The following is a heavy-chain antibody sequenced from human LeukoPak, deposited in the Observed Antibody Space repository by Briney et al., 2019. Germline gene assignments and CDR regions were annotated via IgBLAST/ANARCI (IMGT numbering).Heavy chain of an antibody. CDR2: ISSSSSYI. D-gene: IGHD2-21*02. V-gene: IGHV3-21*01. J-gene: IGHJ4*02. CDR3: ARARGGDDIDY. CDR1: GFTFSSYS. Sequence: GGSLRLSCAASGFTFSSYSMNWVRQAPGKGLEWVSSISSSSSYIYYADSVKGRFTISRDNAKNSLYLQMNSLRAEDTAVYYCARARGGDDIDYWGQGTPVTVSS.